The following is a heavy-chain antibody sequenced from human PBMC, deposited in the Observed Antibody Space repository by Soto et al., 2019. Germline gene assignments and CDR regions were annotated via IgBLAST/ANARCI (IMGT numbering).Heavy chain of an antibody. J-gene: IGHJ6*02. CDR3: AKGLRRLLRTQYYYGLDV. CDR2: ISGSGGNT. CDR1: GFTFNPYA. V-gene: IGHV3-23*01. Sequence: PGGSLRLSCAASGFTFNPYAMTWVRQAPGKGLEWVSSISGSGGNTNYADSVKGRFTVSRDNSKRTLSLQMNSLTEEDTAIYYCAKGLRRLLRTQYYYGLDVWGRGTTVTVSS. D-gene: IGHD3-16*01.